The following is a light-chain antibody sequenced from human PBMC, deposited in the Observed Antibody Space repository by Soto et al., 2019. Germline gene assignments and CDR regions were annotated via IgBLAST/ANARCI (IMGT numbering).Light chain of an antibody. J-gene: IGKJ4*01. CDR3: QQYNNWPPA. Sequence: EIVMTQSPATLSVSPGARATLSCRASQSVSSNLAWDQQKPGQAPRLLIYGASTRATGIPARFSGSGSGTEFTLTNSSLQSEDFAVYYCQQYNNWPPAFGGGTKVEIK. V-gene: IGKV3-15*01. CDR1: QSVSSN. CDR2: GAS.